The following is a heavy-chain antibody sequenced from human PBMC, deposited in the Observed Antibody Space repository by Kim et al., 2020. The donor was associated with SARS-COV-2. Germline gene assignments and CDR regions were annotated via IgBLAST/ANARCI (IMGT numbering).Heavy chain of an antibody. V-gene: IGHV3-33*01. Sequence: GGSLRLSCAASGFTFSSYGMHWVRQAPGKGLEWVAVIWYDGSNKYYADSVKGRFTISRDNSKNTLYLQMNSLRAEDTAVYYCARDILYDSSGYYYVYSPESFQHWGQGTLVTVSS. CDR1: GFTFSSYG. CDR2: IWYDGSNK. J-gene: IGHJ1*01. CDR3: ARDILYDSSGYYYVYSPESFQH. D-gene: IGHD3-22*01.